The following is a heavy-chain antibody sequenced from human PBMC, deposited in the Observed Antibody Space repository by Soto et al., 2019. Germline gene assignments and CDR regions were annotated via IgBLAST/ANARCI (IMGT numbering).Heavy chain of an antibody. D-gene: IGHD6-13*01. CDR2: IYWDDDK. Sequence: QITLKESGPTLVKPTQTLTLTCTFSGFSLSTSGVGVGWIRQPPGKALEWLALIYWDDDKRYSPSLKSRLTITKDTSKTQVVLTMTNMDHVDTATYYCALAALNWFDPWGQGTLVTVSS. CDR3: ALAALNWFDP. J-gene: IGHJ5*02. CDR1: GFSLSTSGVG. V-gene: IGHV2-5*02.